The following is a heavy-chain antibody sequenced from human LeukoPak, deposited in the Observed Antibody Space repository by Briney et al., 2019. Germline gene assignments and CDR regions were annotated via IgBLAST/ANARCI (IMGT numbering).Heavy chain of an antibody. J-gene: IGHJ4*02. Sequence: PSETLSLTCTVSGGSISSGGYYWSWIRQPPGKGLEWIGSVYYSGTSYYNPSLNSRVTISTDTSKSQFSLRLTSLTAADTGLYYCARLSCGGGSCYSGKGNLDYWGQGTLVTVSS. CDR1: GGSISSGGYY. V-gene: IGHV4-39*01. CDR3: ARLSCGGGSCYSGKGNLDY. CDR2: VYYSGTS. D-gene: IGHD2-15*01.